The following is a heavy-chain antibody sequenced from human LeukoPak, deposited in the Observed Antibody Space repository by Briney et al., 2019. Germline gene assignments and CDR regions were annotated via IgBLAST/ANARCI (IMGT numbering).Heavy chain of an antibody. D-gene: IGHD3-10*01. CDR1: GGSFSGYY. J-gene: IGHJ4*02. CDR2: IYYSGST. Sequence: SETLSLTCAVYGGSFSGYYWSWIRQPPGKGLEWIGYIYYSGSTNYNPSLKSRVTISVDTSRNQFSLKLSSVTAADTAVYYCARVRRITMVRGVVNYFDYWGQGTLVTVSS. V-gene: IGHV4-59*01. CDR3: ARVRRITMVRGVVNYFDY.